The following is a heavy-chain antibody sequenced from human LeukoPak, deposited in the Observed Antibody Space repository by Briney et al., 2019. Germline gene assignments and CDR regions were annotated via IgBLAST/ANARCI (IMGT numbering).Heavy chain of an antibody. CDR3: ARESSSGQWLATFDY. CDR2: IYYSGST. D-gene: IGHD6-19*01. J-gene: IGHJ4*02. Sequence: SETLSLTCTVSGGSISSSSYYWGWIRQPPGKRLEWIGRIYYSGSTYYNPSLKSRVTISVDTSKNQFSLKLSSVTAADTAVYYCARESSSGQWLATFDYWGQGTLVTVSS. CDR1: GGSISSSSYY. V-gene: IGHV4-39*07.